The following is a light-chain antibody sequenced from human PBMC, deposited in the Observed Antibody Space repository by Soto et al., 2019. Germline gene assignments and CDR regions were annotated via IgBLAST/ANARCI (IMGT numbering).Light chain of an antibody. CDR3: QKYNSAPLT. CDR2: DAS. V-gene: IGKV1-33*01. J-gene: IGKJ4*01. CDR1: QDISNY. Sequence: DIQMTQSPSSLSASLGDRVTITCQASQDISNYLNWYQQKPGKAPKLLIYDASNLETGVPSRFSGSRSGTDFTFTISSLQPEDVAAYYCQKYNSAPLTFGGGTKVDIK.